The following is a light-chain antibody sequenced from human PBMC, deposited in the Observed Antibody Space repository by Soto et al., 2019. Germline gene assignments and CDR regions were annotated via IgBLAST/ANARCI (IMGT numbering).Light chain of an antibody. Sequence: DIVMTQSPDSLAVSLGERATINCKSSQSVLFSSNNKNYLAWYQQKPGQPPKLLIYWASTRESGVPDRFSGSGSGTDFTLTIRSLQAEDVAVYYCQQYSSTPLWTFGQGTKVEI. CDR1: QSVLFSSNNKNY. J-gene: IGKJ1*01. CDR3: QQYSSTPLWT. V-gene: IGKV4-1*01. CDR2: WAS.